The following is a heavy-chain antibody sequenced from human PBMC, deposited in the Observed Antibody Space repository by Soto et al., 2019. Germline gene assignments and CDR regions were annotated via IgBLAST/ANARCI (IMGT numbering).Heavy chain of an antibody. V-gene: IGHV3-74*01. Sequence: GSLRLSCAASGFTFSSYWMHWVRQAPGKGLVWVSRINSDGSSTSYADSVKGRFTISRDNAKNTLYLQMDSLRAEDTAVYYCARGEYSGTSGYYYGMDVWGQGTTVTVSS. D-gene: IGHD1-26*01. CDR2: INSDGSST. J-gene: IGHJ6*02. CDR3: ARGEYSGTSGYYYGMDV. CDR1: GFTFSSYW.